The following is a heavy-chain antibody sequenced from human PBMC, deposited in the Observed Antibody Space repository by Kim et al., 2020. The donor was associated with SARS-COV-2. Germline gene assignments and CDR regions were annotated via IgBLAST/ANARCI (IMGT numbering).Heavy chain of an antibody. Sequence: GESLKISCKGSGYSFTTYWINWVRQMPGKGLEWMGRIDPSDSYTNYSPSFQGHVTISADRSINTAYLQWSSLKASDTAMYYCARPYCSTPNCYDFDYWGQGTLVTVSS. J-gene: IGHJ4*02. CDR1: GYSFTTYW. V-gene: IGHV5-10-1*01. D-gene: IGHD2-2*01. CDR2: IDPSDSYT. CDR3: ARPYCSTPNCYDFDY.